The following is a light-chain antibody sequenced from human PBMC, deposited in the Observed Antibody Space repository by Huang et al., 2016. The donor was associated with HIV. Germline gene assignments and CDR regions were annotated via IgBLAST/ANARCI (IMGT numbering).Light chain of an antibody. CDR1: QDIKNH. V-gene: IGKV1-16*02. CDR2: AAY. CDR3: QQYNTYPIT. J-gene: IGKJ4*01. Sequence: IQLTQSPSSLSASVGDTVTITCRASQDIKNHLAWFQQKTGKAPKSLIYAAYNLQTGGPSKFSGSGSGTDFTLTIDSLQPDDFATYYCQQYNTYPITFGGGTKVEIQ.